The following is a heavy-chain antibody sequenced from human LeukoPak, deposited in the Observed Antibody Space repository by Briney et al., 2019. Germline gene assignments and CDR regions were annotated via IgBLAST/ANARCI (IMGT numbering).Heavy chain of an antibody. CDR2: ISSSSSSYI. V-gene: IGHV3-21*01. Sequence: GGSLRLSCAASGFTFSSYSMNWVRQAPGKGLEWVSSISSSSSSYIYYADSVKGRFTISRDNAKNSLYLQMNSLRAEDTAVYYCARDPGRGWPYDYWGQGTLVTVSS. D-gene: IGHD6-19*01. CDR3: ARDPGRGWPYDY. CDR1: GFTFSSYS. J-gene: IGHJ4*02.